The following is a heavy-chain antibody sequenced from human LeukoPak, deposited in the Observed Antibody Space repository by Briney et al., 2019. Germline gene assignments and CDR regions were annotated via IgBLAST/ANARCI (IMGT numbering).Heavy chain of an antibody. CDR2: IYYSGNT. J-gene: IGHJ4*02. CDR3: ARVAGIAARPPPYFDY. V-gene: IGHV4-34*01. CDR1: GGSFSGYY. D-gene: IGHD6-6*01. Sequence: SETLSLACAVYGGSFSGYYWSWIRQPPGKGLEWIGSIYYSGNTYYNASLKSRVTISVDTSKNQFSLKLSSVTAADTAVYYCARVAGIAARPPPYFDYWGQGTLVTVSS.